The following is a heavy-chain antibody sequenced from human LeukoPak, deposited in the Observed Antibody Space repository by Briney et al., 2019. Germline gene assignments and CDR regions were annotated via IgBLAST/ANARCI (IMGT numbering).Heavy chain of an antibody. V-gene: IGHV1-69*04. CDR1: GGTFSSYA. CDR2: IIPILGIA. D-gene: IGHD1-26*01. Sequence: SVKVSCKASGGTFSSYAISWVRQAPGQGLEWMGRIIPILGIANYAQKFQGRVTITADKSTSTAYMELSSQRSEDTAVYYCARDLDAVGATSDYWGQGTLVTVSS. CDR3: ARDLDAVGATSDY. J-gene: IGHJ4*02.